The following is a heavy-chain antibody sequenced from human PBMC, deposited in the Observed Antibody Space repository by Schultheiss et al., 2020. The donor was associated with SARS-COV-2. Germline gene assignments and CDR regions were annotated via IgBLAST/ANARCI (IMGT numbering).Heavy chain of an antibody. CDR2: IWYDGSNK. D-gene: IGHD3-16*01. J-gene: IGHJ4*02. Sequence: GGSLRLSCAASGFPFSGYDMNWVRQAPGKGLEWVAVIWYDGSNKYYADSVKGRFTISRDNSKNTLYLQMNSLRAEDTAVYYCARAQEGRLMITFGAVLGYWGQGTLVTVSS. CDR1: GFPFSGYD. CDR3: ARAQEGRLMITFGAVLGY. V-gene: IGHV3-33*08.